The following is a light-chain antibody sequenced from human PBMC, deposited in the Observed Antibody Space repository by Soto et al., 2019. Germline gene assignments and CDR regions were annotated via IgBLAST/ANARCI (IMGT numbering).Light chain of an antibody. CDR2: DVS. J-gene: IGLJ2*01. CDR1: SSDIGDYNY. CDR3: SSYTGSSTVV. Sequence: QSALTQPASVSGSPGQSIAISCTGSSSDIGDYNYVSWYQQHPGKDPKLMIYDVSNRPSGVSNRFSGSMSGNTASLTISGRQPEDDADYYCSSYTGSSTVVFGGGTKLTVL. V-gene: IGLV2-14*01.